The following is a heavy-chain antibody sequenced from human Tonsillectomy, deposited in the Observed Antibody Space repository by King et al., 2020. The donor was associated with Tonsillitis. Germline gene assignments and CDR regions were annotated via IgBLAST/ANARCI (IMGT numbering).Heavy chain of an antibody. CDR3: ARVLTYCGAIGCHNWFDS. Sequence: QVQLQESGPGLAKPSGTLSLTCTVSTGSITANYWWSWVRQSPGKGLEWIGEIDHSGNTHYTPSLRSRLIMSVEKSRNQFSLKVNSVTAADTAVYFCARVLTYCGAIGCHNWFDSWGQGILVAVSS. D-gene: IGHD2-21*01. V-gene: IGHV4-4*02. CDR2: IDHSGNT. CDR1: TGSITANYW. J-gene: IGHJ5*01.